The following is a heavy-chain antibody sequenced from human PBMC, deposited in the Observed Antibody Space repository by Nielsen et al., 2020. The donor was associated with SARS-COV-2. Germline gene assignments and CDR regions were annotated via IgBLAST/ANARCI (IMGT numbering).Heavy chain of an antibody. J-gene: IGHJ6*02. V-gene: IGHV3-23*01. Sequence: GESLKISCAASGFTFSSYAMSWVRQAPGKGLEWVSAISGSGGSTCYADSVKGRFTISRDNSKNTLYLQMNSLRAEDTAVYYCAKGFGVLRFLEWLLLNYYYYYGMDVWGQGTTVTVSS. CDR3: AKGFGVLRFLEWLLLNYYYYYGMDV. CDR2: ISGSGGST. CDR1: GFTFSSYA. D-gene: IGHD3-3*01.